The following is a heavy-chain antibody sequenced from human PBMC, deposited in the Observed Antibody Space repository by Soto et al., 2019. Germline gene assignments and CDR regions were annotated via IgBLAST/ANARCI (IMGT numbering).Heavy chain of an antibody. CDR1: GFTFSSYA. Sequence: GGSLRLSCAASGFTFSSYAMSWVRQAPGKGLEWVSAISGSGGSTYYADAVKGRLTISRDNSKNTLYLQMNSLRAEDTAVYYCAKERSRAVAGTQGAFDIWGQGTMGTVSS. CDR2: ISGSGGST. V-gene: IGHV3-23*01. CDR3: AKERSRAVAGTQGAFDI. D-gene: IGHD6-19*01. J-gene: IGHJ3*02.